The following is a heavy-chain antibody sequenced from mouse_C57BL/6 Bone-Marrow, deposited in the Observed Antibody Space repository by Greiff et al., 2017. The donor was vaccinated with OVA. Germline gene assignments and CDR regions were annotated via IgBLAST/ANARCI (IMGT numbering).Heavy chain of an antibody. Sequence: EVKLVESGGGLVKPGGSLKLSCAASGFTFSDYGMHWVRQAPEKGLEWVAYISSGSSTIYYADTVKGRFTISRDIAKNTLFLQMTSLRSEDTAMYYCARQDYDGFAYWGQGTLVTVSA. J-gene: IGHJ3*01. CDR1: GFTFSDYG. V-gene: IGHV5-17*01. D-gene: IGHD2-4*01. CDR3: ARQDYDGFAY. CDR2: ISSGSSTI.